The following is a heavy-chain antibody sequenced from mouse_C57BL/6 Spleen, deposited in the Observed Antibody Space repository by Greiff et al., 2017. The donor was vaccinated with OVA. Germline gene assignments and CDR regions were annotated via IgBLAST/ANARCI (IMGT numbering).Heavy chain of an antibody. CDR2: IDPSDRET. Sequence: QVQLQQPGAELVRPGSSVKLSCKASGYTFTSYWMHWVKQRPIQGLEWIGNIDPSDRETHYNQKFKDKATLTVDKSSSTAYMQLSSLTSEDSAVYYCARLDYYSNYYFDVWGTGTTVTVSS. CDR3: ARLDYYSNYYFDV. D-gene: IGHD2-5*01. J-gene: IGHJ1*03. CDR1: GYTFTSYW. V-gene: IGHV1-52*01.